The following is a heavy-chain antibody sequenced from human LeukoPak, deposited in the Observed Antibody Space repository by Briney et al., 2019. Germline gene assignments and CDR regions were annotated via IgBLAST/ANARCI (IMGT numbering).Heavy chain of an antibody. CDR1: GGSISSSTYY. CDR2: IYCSAST. J-gene: IGHJ4*02. CDR3: ARDNGDHYCGSYYSCD. D-gene: IGHD1-26*01. V-gene: IGHV4-39*02. Sequence: SETLSLTCTVSGGSISSSTYYWGWIRQPPGKGLEWIGTIYCSASTYHNPSLQSRVTMSVDTSKNQFSLKLRSVTAADTAVYYCARDNGDHYCGSYYSCDWGQGTLVTVSS.